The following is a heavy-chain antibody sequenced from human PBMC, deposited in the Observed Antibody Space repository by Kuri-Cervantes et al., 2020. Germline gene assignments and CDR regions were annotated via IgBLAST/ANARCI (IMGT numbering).Heavy chain of an antibody. CDR1: GFTFSSYD. CDR3: ARGDIVVVPAAMFLDY. J-gene: IGHJ4*02. CDR2: IGTAGDT. Sequence: LSLTCAASGFTFSSYDMHWIRQATGKGLEWVSAIGTAGDTYYPGSVKGRFTISRKNAKNSLYLQMNSLRAGDTAVYYCARGDIVVVPAAMFLDYWGQGTLVTVSS. D-gene: IGHD2-2*01. V-gene: IGHV3-13*01.